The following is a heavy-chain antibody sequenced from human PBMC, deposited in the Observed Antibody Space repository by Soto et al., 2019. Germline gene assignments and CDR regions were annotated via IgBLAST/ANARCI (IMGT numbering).Heavy chain of an antibody. Sequence: PGGSLRLSCAASGFTFSSYSMNWVRQAPGKGLEWVSYISSSSSTIYYADSVKGRFTISRDNAKNSLYLQMNSLRAEDTAVYYCARDSPRVGVVVPAVIPLDYWGHGTLVTVSS. D-gene: IGHD2-2*01. CDR2: ISSSSSTI. J-gene: IGHJ4*01. CDR3: ARDSPRVGVVVPAVIPLDY. V-gene: IGHV3-48*01. CDR1: GFTFSSYS.